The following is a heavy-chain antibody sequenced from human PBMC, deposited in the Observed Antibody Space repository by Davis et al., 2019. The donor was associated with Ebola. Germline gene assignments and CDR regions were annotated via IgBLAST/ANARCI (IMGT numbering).Heavy chain of an antibody. V-gene: IGHV3-9*01. D-gene: IGHD4-23*01. CDR2: ISWNSGHL. Sequence: PGGSLRLSCAASGFTFDDYAMHWVRQAPGKGLEWVSGISWNSGHLVYADSVKGRFTISRDNAKNTVYLQMNSLRAEDTAVYYCARAHGLYFGGSYDVWGQGTLVTVSS. CDR3: ARAHGLYFGGSYDV. CDR1: GFTFDDYA. J-gene: IGHJ4*02.